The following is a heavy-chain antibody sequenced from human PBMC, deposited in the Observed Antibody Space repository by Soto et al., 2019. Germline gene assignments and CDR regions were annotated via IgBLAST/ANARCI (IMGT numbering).Heavy chain of an antibody. CDR2: ISYDGSNK. Sequence: GGSLRLSCAASGFTFSSYAMHWVRQAPGKGLEWVAVISYDGSNKYYADSVKGRFTISRDNSKNTLYLQMNSLRAEDTAVYYCARDRYDFWSGFHFLFDSWGQGTLVTVSS. D-gene: IGHD3-3*01. CDR1: GFTFSSYA. CDR3: ARDRYDFWSGFHFLFDS. J-gene: IGHJ4*02. V-gene: IGHV3-30-3*01.